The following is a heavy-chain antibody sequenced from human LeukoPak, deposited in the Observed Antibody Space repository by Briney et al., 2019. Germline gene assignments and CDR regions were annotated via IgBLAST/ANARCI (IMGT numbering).Heavy chain of an antibody. Sequence: PGGSLRLSCAASGFTFSSYGMHWVRQAPGKGLEWVAFIRYDGSNKYYADSVKGRFTISRDNSKNTLYLQMNSLRAEDTAVYYCARESFFSSNWYTSFDYWGQGTLVTVSS. CDR2: IRYDGSNK. V-gene: IGHV3-30*02. D-gene: IGHD6-13*01. CDR3: ARESFFSSNWYTSFDY. CDR1: GFTFSSYG. J-gene: IGHJ4*02.